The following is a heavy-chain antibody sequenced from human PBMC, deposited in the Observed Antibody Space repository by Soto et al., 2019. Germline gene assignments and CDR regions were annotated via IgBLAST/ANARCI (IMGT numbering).Heavy chain of an antibody. D-gene: IGHD3-3*01. CDR3: ARDLGPHPIYDGDSYGLDV. J-gene: IGHJ6*02. CDR1: GFTFSSNW. CDR2: INQDGSGK. Sequence: GGSLRLSCAASGFTFSSNWMSWVRQAPGKGLEWVASINQDGSGKYYVHSVRGRFTISRDNAKKSLFLQLNSLRADDTAVYYCARDLGPHPIYDGDSYGLDVWGQGTTVTVYS. V-gene: IGHV3-7*03.